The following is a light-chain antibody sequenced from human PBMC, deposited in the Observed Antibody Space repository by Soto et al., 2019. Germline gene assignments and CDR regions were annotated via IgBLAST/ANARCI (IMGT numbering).Light chain of an antibody. CDR3: PSFARGSTLV. CDR2: ATS. Sequence: QSALTQPAAVSGSPGQSITISCTGTSSDVGNYNLVSWYQQYPGKAPKLMIYATSKRPSGVSNRFSGSKSGDTASLTISGLQAEDEADYYCPSFARGSTLVFGGGTKLTVL. J-gene: IGLJ3*02. CDR1: SSDVGNYNL. V-gene: IGLV2-23*01.